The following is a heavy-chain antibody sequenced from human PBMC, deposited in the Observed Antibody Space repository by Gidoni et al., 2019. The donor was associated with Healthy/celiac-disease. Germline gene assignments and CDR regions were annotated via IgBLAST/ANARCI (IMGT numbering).Heavy chain of an antibody. D-gene: IGHD3-3*01. CDR2: IYYSGST. CDR1: GGSISSSRHY. J-gene: IGHJ5*02. V-gene: IGHV4-39*01. CDR3: ARRSKYDFWSGPHWFDP. Sequence: GGSISSSRHYWGWIRQPPGKGLEWIGSIYYSGSTYYNPSLKSRVTISVDTAKNQFSLKLSSVTAADTAVYDCARRSKYDFWSGPHWFDPWGQGTLVTVSS.